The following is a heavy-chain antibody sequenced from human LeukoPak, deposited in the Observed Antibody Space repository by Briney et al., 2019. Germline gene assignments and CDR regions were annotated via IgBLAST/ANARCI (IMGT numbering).Heavy chain of an antibody. J-gene: IGHJ6*03. V-gene: IGHV1-2*02. D-gene: IGHD5-12*01. CDR2: INPNSGGT. CDR1: RYTFTGYY. CDR3: ARDLYSGYDWGFDFYYYMDV. Sequence: ASVKVSCKASRYTFTGYYMNWVRQAPGQGLEWMGWINPNSGGTNYAQKFQGRVTMTRDTSISTAYMELSRLRSDDTAVYYCARDLYSGYDWGFDFYYYMDVWGKGTTVTVSS.